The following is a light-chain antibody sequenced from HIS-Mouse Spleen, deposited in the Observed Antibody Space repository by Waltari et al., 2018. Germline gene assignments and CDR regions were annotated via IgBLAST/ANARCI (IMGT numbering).Light chain of an antibody. CDR3: CSYAGSYTYV. CDR1: SSDVGGYHY. V-gene: IGLV2-11*01. Sequence: QSALTQPRSVSGSPGQSVTISCTGTSSDVGGYHYVSWYQQHPGKAPKLMIYDVSKRPSSVPDRVSGSKSGNTASLTISGLQAEDEADYYCCSYAGSYTYVFGTGTKVTVL. CDR2: DVS. J-gene: IGLJ1*01.